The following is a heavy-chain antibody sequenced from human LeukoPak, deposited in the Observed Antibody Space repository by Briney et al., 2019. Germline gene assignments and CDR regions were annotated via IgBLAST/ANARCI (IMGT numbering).Heavy chain of an antibody. J-gene: IGHJ5*02. Sequence: SETLSLTCTVSGGSISSYYWSWIRQPPGKGLEWIGYIYYSGSTNYNPPLKSRVTISVDTSKNQFSLKLSSVTAADTAVYYCAREGAPYYDFWSGNNWFDPWGQGTLVTVSS. CDR1: GGSISSYY. V-gene: IGHV4-59*01. CDR3: AREGAPYYDFWSGNNWFDP. CDR2: IYYSGST. D-gene: IGHD3-3*01.